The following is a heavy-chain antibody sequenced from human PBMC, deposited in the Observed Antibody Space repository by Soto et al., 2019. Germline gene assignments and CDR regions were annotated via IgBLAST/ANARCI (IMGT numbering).Heavy chain of an antibody. CDR3: ARLKNRRDRSGYYNLDY. CDR2: IIPIFGTA. V-gene: IGHV1-69*01. Sequence: QVQLVQSGAEVKKPGSSVKVSCKASGGTFSSYAISWVRQAPGQGLEWMGGIIPIFGTANYAQKFQGRVTITADESTSTAYMELSSLRSEDTAVYYCARLKNRRDRSGYYNLDYWGQGTLVTVSS. D-gene: IGHD3-22*01. J-gene: IGHJ4*02. CDR1: GGTFSSYA.